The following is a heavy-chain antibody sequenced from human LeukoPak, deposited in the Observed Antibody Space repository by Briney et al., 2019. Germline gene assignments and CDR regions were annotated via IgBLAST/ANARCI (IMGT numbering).Heavy chain of an antibody. CDR3: ARAGGNLFTDAFDI. J-gene: IGHJ3*02. CDR1: GFIFNSYE. Sequence: GGSLRLSCVASGFIFNSYEVNWVRQAPGKGLEWVSYISNYGSTKKYADSVKGRLTISRDNARNSLHLQMNSLRAEDTAVYYCARAGGNLFTDAFDIWGQGTMVTVSS. CDR2: ISNYGSTK. D-gene: IGHD3-16*01. V-gene: IGHV3-48*03.